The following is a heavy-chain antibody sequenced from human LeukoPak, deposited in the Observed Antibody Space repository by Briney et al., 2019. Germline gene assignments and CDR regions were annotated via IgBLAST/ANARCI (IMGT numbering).Heavy chain of an antibody. CDR3: ARDVPSGSIAGDWCDP. CDR2: IYTSGST. V-gene: IGHV4-61*02. Sequence: SQTLSLTCTVSGGSISSGSYYWSWIRQPAGKGLEWIGRIYTSGSTNYNPSLKSRVTISVDTSKNQFSLKLSSVTAADTAVYYCARDVPSGSIAGDWCDPWGQGTLVTVSS. CDR1: GGSISSGSYY. J-gene: IGHJ5*02. D-gene: IGHD6-6*01.